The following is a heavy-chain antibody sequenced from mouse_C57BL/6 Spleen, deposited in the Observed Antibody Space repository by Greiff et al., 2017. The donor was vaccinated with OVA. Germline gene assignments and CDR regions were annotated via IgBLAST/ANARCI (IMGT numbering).Heavy chain of an antibody. CDR3: ARPLDSSGYGCAY. D-gene: IGHD3-2*02. V-gene: IGHV2-6*03. Sequence: QVQLQQSGPGLVAPSQSLSITCTVSGFSLTSYGVHWVRQPPGKGLEWLVVIWSDGSTTYNSALKSRLSISKDNSKSQVFLKMNSLQTDDTAMHYCARPLDSSGYGCAYWGQGTLVTVSA. CDR2: IWSDGST. CDR1: GFSLTSYG. J-gene: IGHJ3*01.